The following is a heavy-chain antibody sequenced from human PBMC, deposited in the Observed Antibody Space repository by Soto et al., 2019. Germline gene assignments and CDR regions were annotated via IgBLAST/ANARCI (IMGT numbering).Heavy chain of an antibody. CDR1: GGSISSGGYY. J-gene: IGHJ4*02. V-gene: IGHV4-31*03. CDR2: IYYSGST. Sequence: PSETLSLTCTVSGGSISSGGYYWSWICQHPGKGLEWIGYIYYSGSTYYNPSLKSRVTISVDTSKNQFSLKLSSVTAADTAVYYCARGTFLNYDSSGYYGHWGQGTLVTVSS. CDR3: ARGTFLNYDSSGYYGH. D-gene: IGHD3-22*01.